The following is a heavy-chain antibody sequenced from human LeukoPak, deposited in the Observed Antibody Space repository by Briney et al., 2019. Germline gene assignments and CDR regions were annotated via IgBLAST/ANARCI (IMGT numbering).Heavy chain of an antibody. CDR2: IYYSGST. CDR3: ARRGPGLVVPAAIVSYYFDY. D-gene: IGHD2-2*01. J-gene: IGHJ4*02. V-gene: IGHV4-59*08. Sequence: SETLSLTCTVSGGSISIYYWSWIRQPPGKGLEWIGYIYYSGSTNYNPSLKSRVTISVDTSKNQFSLKLSSVTAADTAVYYCARRGPGLVVPAAIVSYYFDYWGQGTLVTVSS. CDR1: GGSISIYY.